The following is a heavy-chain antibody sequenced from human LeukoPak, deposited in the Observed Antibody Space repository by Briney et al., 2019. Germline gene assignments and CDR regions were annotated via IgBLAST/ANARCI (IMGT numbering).Heavy chain of an antibody. CDR1: GFTFSSYA. D-gene: IGHD4-17*01. V-gene: IGHV3-30-3*01. Sequence: GGSLRLSCAASGFTFSSYAMSWVRQAPGKGLEWVAVISYDGSNKYYADSVKGRFTISRDNSKNTLYLQMNSLRAEDTAVYYCARDTTTVTPYYYYGMDVWGQGTTVTVSS. CDR3: ARDTTTVTPYYYYGMDV. CDR2: ISYDGSNK. J-gene: IGHJ6*02.